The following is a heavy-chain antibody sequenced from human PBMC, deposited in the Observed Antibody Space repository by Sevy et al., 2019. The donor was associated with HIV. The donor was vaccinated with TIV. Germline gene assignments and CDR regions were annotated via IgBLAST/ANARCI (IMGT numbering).Heavy chain of an antibody. CDR1: GFTSSGYC. Sequence: GGSLRLSCAGSGFTSSGYCMHWVRQAPGKGLEWVANINKDGTVIFYVDSVKGRFSISRDNSKNSVYLQMNSLRVADTAVYYCARAICVADSGWGRGTQVTVSS. J-gene: IGHJ4*02. CDR3: ARAICVADSG. V-gene: IGHV3-7*01. D-gene: IGHD6-19*01. CDR2: INKDGTVI.